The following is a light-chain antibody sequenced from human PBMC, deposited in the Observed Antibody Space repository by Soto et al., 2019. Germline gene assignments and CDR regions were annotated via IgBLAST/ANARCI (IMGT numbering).Light chain of an antibody. V-gene: IGKV2-28*01. CDR3: MQALQSPRT. Sequence: DIVMTQSPLSLPLTPGEPASISCRSSQILVHNNGYNYLEWFLQKPGQSPQLLIYWASNQAAGFPDRFSGSGSGTDFTLKISRVEAEDVGVYYCMQALQSPRTFGQGTKVEIK. J-gene: IGKJ1*01. CDR1: QILVHNNGYNY. CDR2: WAS.